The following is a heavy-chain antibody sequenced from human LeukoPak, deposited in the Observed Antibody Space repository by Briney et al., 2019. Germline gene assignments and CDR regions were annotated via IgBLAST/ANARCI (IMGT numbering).Heavy chain of an antibody. D-gene: IGHD2-21*01. Sequence: SVKVSRKASGGTFSSYAISWVRQAPGQGLEWMGGIIPIFGTANYAQKFQGRVTNTADESTSTAYMELSSLRSEDTAVYYCAREAPYCGGDCYSHFDYWGQGTLVTVSS. J-gene: IGHJ4*02. CDR3: AREAPYCGGDCYSHFDY. CDR2: IIPIFGTA. CDR1: GGTFSSYA. V-gene: IGHV1-69*01.